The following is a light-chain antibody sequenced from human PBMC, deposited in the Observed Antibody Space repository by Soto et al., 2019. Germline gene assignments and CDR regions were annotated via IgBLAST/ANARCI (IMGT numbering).Light chain of an antibody. CDR1: QSVSSSY. J-gene: IGKJ1*01. CDR3: QHYNSYSEA. CDR2: DAS. Sequence: EIMLTQSPGTLSLSPGERATLSCRASQSVSSSYLAWYQQKPGQAPRLLIYDASNRATGIPSRFSGSGSGTEFTLTISSLQPDDFATYYCQHYNSYSEAFGQGTKVDIK. V-gene: IGKV3-20*01.